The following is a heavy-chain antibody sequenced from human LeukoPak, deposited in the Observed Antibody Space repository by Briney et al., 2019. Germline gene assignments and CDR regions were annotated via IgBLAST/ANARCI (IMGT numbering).Heavy chain of an antibody. D-gene: IGHD4/OR15-4a*01. J-gene: IGHJ3*02. V-gene: IGHV1-2*02. CDR2: INPNSGGT. CDR3: ARLLTNYYAFDI. Sequence: ASVKVSCKAPGYTFTGYYMHWVRQAPGQGLEWMGWINPNSGGTNYAQKFQGRVTMTRDTSISTAYMELSRLRSDDTAVYYCARLLTNYYAFDIWGQGTMVTVTS. CDR1: GYTFTGYY.